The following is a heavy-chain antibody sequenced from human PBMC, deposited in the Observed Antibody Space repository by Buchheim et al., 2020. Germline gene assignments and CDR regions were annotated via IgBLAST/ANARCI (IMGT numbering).Heavy chain of an antibody. CDR2: TYYRSTWSF. Sequence: QVQLQQSGPGLVKPSQTLPLTCVISGDSVSSNNAAWNWIRQSPSRGLEWLGRTYYRSTWSFDYAGFVKSRITINTDTSRNQFSLQLNSVTPEDTAIYYCARGDTIHDYWGQGTL. D-gene: IGHD2-2*01. CDR3: ARGDTIHDY. V-gene: IGHV6-1*01. CDR1: GDSVSSNNAA. J-gene: IGHJ4*02.